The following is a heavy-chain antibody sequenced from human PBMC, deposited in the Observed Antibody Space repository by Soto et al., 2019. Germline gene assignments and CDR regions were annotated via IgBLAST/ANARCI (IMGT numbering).Heavy chain of an antibody. D-gene: IGHD4-17*01. CDR2: IIPIFGTA. J-gene: IGHJ6*02. V-gene: IGHV1-69*01. Sequence: QVQLVQSGAEVKKPGSSVKVSCKASGGTFSSYAISWVRQAPGQGLEWMGGIIPIFGTANYAQKFQGRDTITADESTSTAYMELSSLRSEDTAVYYCARVRDYSHYYYYYGMDVWGQGTTVTVSS. CDR3: ARVRDYSHYYYYYGMDV. CDR1: GGTFSSYA.